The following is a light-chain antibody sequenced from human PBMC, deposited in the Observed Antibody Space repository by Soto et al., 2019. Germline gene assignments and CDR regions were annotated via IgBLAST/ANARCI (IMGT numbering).Light chain of an antibody. CDR1: SSDVGGYNY. Sequence: QSALTQPRSVSGSPGQSVTISCTGTSSDVGGYNYVSWYQQHPGKAPKLVIYDVSKWPSGVPDRFSGSKSGNTASLTISGLLAEDEADYYCCSYAGNSLWVFGGGTQLTVL. CDR2: DVS. CDR3: CSYAGNSLWV. V-gene: IGLV2-11*01. J-gene: IGLJ3*02.